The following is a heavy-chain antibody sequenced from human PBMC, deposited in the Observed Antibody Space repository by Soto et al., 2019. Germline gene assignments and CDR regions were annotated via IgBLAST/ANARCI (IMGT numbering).Heavy chain of an antibody. CDR3: ARGGKYGLFYYLDY. Sequence: RASVKISCKASGYTFRNDDINWVRPTPGQGLKWMGWVTPNSGGTDHAQKVQGRLTLTMDTSISTAYMELSSLRSEDTAVYYCARGGKYGLFYYLDYWGQGALVTVSS. V-gene: IGHV1-8*01. D-gene: IGHD3-10*01. J-gene: IGHJ4*01. CDR1: GYTFRNDD. CDR2: VTPNSGGT.